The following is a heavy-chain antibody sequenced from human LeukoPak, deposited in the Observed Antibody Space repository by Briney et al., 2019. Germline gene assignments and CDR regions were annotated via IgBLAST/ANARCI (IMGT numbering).Heavy chain of an antibody. J-gene: IGHJ4*02. Sequence: PGGSLRLSCAASGFTFSSYGMHWVRQAPGKGLEWVAVISYDESDKYYADSVKGRFTISRDNSKNTLYLQMNSLRVEDTAVYYCARRWSFDHWGQGTLVTVSS. V-gene: IGHV3-30*03. CDR1: GFTFSSYG. CDR2: ISYDESDK. CDR3: ARRWSFDH. D-gene: IGHD6-13*01.